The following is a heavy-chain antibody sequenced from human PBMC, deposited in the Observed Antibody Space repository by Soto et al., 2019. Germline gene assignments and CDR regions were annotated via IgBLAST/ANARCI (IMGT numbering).Heavy chain of an antibody. J-gene: IGHJ1*01. D-gene: IGHD6-19*01. CDR2: IYSSGTT. CDR3: GRGDGIGVSDT. V-gene: IGHV4-39*01. CDR1: GGSIAIGNWY. Sequence: QLQLQESGPGLVKPSETLSLTCSASGGSIAIGNWYCSWVRQPPGKGLEWIGSIYSSGTTYYSPSLQNRISISVVTSKNQISLMLTSATAADTAVYYCGRGDGIGVSDTWSQGTLVTVSS.